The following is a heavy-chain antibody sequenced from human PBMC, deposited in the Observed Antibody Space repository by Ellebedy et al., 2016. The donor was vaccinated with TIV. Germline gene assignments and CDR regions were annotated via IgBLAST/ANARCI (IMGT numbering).Heavy chain of an antibody. Sequence: SETLSLTXAVHGGSLSGYYWSWIRQPPGKGLEWIGEINHSGSTTYNPSLKSRVTISVDTSKNQFSLKLSSVTAADTAVYYCAREVLVPAAIALLLDYYYMDVWGKGTTVTVSS. D-gene: IGHD2-2*02. CDR2: INHSGST. J-gene: IGHJ6*03. CDR3: AREVLVPAAIALLLDYYYMDV. V-gene: IGHV4-34*01. CDR1: GGSLSGYY.